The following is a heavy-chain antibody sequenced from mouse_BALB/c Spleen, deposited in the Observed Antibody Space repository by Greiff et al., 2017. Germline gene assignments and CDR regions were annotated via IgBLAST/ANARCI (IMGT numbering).Heavy chain of an antibody. CDR1: GYSITSDYA. Sequence: DVKLQESGPGLVKPSQSLSLTCTVTGYSITSDYAWNWIRQFPGNKLEWMGYISYSGSTSYNPSLKSRISITRDTSKNQFFLQLNSVTTEDTATYYCARAYGNYYAMDYWGQGTSVTVSS. CDR2: ISYSGST. J-gene: IGHJ4*01. V-gene: IGHV3-2*02. D-gene: IGHD2-1*01. CDR3: ARAYGNYYAMDY.